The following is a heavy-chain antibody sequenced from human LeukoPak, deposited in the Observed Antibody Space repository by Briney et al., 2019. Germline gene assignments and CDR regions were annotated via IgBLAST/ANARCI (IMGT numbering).Heavy chain of an antibody. V-gene: IGHV4-4*02. Sequence: SGTLSLTCAVSGGSISSRNWWSWVRQPPGKGLEWIGAIYHSGSTNYNPSLKSRVTISVDKSKNQFSLKLNSVTAADTAVCYCARNYDDYGDSYYFDYWGQGTLVTVSS. D-gene: IGHD4-17*01. CDR3: ARNYDDYGDSYYFDY. J-gene: IGHJ4*02. CDR1: GGSISSRNW. CDR2: IYHSGST.